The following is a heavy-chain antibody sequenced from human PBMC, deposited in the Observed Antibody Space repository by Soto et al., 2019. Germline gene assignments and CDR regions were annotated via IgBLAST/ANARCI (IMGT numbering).Heavy chain of an antibody. J-gene: IGHJ6*02. CDR2: IIPVFGTT. CDR3: ARSSPYIVVRKPTGNQDYYGMDV. Sequence: QVQLVQSGAEVKKPGSSVKVFCKASGGTFSNYTISWVRQAPGQGLDWMGGIIPVFGTTDYEQKFQGRVTITADGSKSTAYMKLSSLRSADTAVYYCARSSPYIVVRKPTGNQDYYGMDVWGQGTTVTVSS. D-gene: IGHD2-2*01. CDR1: GGTFSNYT. V-gene: IGHV1-69*01.